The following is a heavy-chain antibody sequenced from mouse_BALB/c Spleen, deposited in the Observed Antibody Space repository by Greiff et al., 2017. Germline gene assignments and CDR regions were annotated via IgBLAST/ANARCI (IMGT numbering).Heavy chain of an antibody. CDR3: ARSGDGYVYYYAMDY. CDR2: INPNNGGT. J-gene: IGHJ4*01. CDR1: GYTFTDYN. D-gene: IGHD2-2*01. Sequence: VQLQQSGPELVKPGASVKIPCKASGYTFTDYNMDWVKQSHGKSLEWIGDINPNNGGTIYNQKFKGKATLTVDKSSSTAYMELRSLTSEDTAVYYCARSGDGYVYYYAMDYWGQGTSVTVSS. V-gene: IGHV1-18*01.